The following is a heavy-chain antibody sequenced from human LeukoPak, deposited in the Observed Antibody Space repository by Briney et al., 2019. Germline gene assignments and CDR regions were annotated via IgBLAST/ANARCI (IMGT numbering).Heavy chain of an antibody. CDR3: ARIYCSGGRCPFYYYGMDV. CDR2: INHSGST. J-gene: IGHJ6*02. D-gene: IGHD2-15*01. V-gene: IGHV4-34*01. Sequence: SETLSLTCAVYGGSFSGYCWSWIRQPPGKGLEWIGEINHSGSTNYNPSLKSRVTISVDTSKKQFSLKLSSVTAADTAVYYCARIYCSGGRCPFYYYGMDVWGQGTTVTVSS. CDR1: GGSFSGYC.